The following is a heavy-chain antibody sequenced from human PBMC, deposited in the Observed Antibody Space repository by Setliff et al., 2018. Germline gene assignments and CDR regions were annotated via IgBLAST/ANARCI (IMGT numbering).Heavy chain of an antibody. CDR2: IIPILGIA. V-gene: IGHV1-69*10. CDR1: GYTFTTLD. CDR3: ATEKFPGDWGDY. Sequence: SVKVSCKASGYTFTTLDINWVRQTAGQGLEWMGGIIPILGIANYAQKFQGRVTITADKSTSTAYMEVTSLRSDDTAVYYCATEKFPGDWGDYWGQGTLVTVSS. D-gene: IGHD2-21*01. J-gene: IGHJ4*02.